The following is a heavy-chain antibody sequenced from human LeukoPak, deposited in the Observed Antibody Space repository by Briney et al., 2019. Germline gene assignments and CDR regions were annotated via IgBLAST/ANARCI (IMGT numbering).Heavy chain of an antibody. J-gene: IGHJ3*02. CDR1: GFTFSSYA. Sequence: GRSLRLSCAASGFTFSSYAMHWVRQAPGKGLEWVAVISYDGSNKYYADSMKGRFTISRDNSKNTLYLQMNSLRPEDTAVYYCARGVSSSPNHAFDTWGQGTMVTVSS. V-gene: IGHV3-30*04. CDR3: ARGVSSSPNHAFDT. D-gene: IGHD6-13*01. CDR2: ISYDGSNK.